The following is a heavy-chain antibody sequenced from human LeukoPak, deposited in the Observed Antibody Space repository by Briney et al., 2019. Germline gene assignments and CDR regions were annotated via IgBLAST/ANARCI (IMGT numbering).Heavy chain of an antibody. Sequence: SEALSLTCTVSGGSISSYYWSWIRQPPGKGLEWIGYIYYSGSTNYNPSLKSRVTISVDTSKNQFSLKLRSVTAADTAVYYCARVTGYVIEDNFDYWGQGTLVTVSS. CDR2: IYYSGST. CDR3: ARVTGYVIEDNFDY. D-gene: IGHD2-15*01. V-gene: IGHV4-59*01. CDR1: GGSISSYY. J-gene: IGHJ4*02.